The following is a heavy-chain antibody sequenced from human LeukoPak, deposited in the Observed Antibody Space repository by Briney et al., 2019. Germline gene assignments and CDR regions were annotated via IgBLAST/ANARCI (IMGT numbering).Heavy chain of an antibody. CDR3: ARSPRVATILGPAYVFDL. CDR2: IYYSGRT. J-gene: IGHJ3*01. CDR1: SSISSSSYY. D-gene: IGHD5-12*01. V-gene: IGHV4-39*01. Sequence: SETLSLTCTVSSSISSSSYYWGWIRQPPGKGLEWIGSIYYSGRTYYNPSLKSRVTISVDTSKNQFSLNLSSVIATDTAVYYCARSPRVATILGPAYVFDLWGQGTLVPVSS.